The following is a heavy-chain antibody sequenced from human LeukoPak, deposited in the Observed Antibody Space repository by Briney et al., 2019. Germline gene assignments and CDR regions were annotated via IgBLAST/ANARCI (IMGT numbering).Heavy chain of an antibody. V-gene: IGHV3-21*01. D-gene: IGHD3-9*01. CDR3: ARGATGYFDWLLFNNFDY. CDR2: ISSSSSYI. J-gene: IGHJ4*02. CDR1: GFTFSSYS. Sequence: GGSLRLSCAASGFTFSSYSMTWVRQAPGKGLEWVSSISSSSSYIYYADSVKGRFTISRDNAKSSLYLQMNSLRAEDTAVYYCARGATGYFDWLLFNNFDYWGQGTLVTVSS.